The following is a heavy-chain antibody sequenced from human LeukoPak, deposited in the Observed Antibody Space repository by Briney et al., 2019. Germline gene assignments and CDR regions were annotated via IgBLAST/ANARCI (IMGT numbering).Heavy chain of an antibody. D-gene: IGHD5-12*01. V-gene: IGHV4-59*01. J-gene: IGHJ4*02. CDR3: ARVSGYDWEGFYDY. CDR2: IYYSGST. Sequence: SETLSLTCTVSGGSTSSYYWSWIRQPPGKGLEWIGYIYYSGSTNYNPSLKSRVTISVDTSKNQFSLKLSSVTAADTAMYYCARVSGYDWEGFYDYWGQGSLVTVSS. CDR1: GGSTSSYY.